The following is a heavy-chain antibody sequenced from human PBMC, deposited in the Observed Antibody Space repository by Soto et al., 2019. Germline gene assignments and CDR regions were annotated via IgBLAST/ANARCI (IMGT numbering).Heavy chain of an antibody. J-gene: IGHJ4*02. D-gene: IGHD6-19*01. CDR2: IYHSGST. Sequence: QVQLQESGPGLVKPSGTLSLTCAVSGGSISSSNWWSWVRQPAGKGLEWIGEIYHSGSTNYNPSLKSRVTISVDKSKNQFSLRLTSVTAADTAMYYCASSGWYGGMDDYWGQGTLVTVSS. CDR3: ASSGWYGGMDDY. CDR1: GGSISSSNW. V-gene: IGHV4-4*02.